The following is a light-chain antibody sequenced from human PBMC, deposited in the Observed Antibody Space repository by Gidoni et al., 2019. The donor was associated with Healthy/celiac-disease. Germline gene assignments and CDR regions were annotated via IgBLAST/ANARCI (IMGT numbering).Light chain of an antibody. CDR3: SSYAGSNIWV. V-gene: IGLV2-8*01. Sequence: QSALTQPPSASGSPGQSVTISCTGTSSDVGGYNYVSWYQQHPGKAPKLMIYEGSKRPSGVPDRFSGSKSGNTASLTVSGLQAEDEADYYCSSYAGSNIWVFGTGTKVTVL. CDR1: SSDVGGYNY. J-gene: IGLJ1*01. CDR2: EGS.